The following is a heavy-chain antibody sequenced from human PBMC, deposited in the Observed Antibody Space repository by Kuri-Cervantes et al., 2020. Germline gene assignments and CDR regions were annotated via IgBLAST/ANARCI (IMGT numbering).Heavy chain of an antibody. D-gene: IGHD3-10*01. V-gene: IGHV3-23*01. CDR2: ISGSGSST. CDR3: AKDLSPQLRAFDI. CDR1: GFSFSNSA. Sequence: GESLKISCAASGFSFSNSAMNWVRQAPGKGLEWVSAISGSGSSTYYADSVKGRFTISRDDSKNTLYLQMNSLRAEDTAVYYCAKDLSPQLRAFDIWGQGTMVTVSS. J-gene: IGHJ3*02.